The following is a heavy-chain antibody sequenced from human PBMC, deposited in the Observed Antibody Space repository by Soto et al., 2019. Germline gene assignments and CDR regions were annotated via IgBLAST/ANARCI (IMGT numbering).Heavy chain of an antibody. Sequence: QVQLVQSGAEVKKPGASVKVSCKASGYTFTSYGISWVRQAPGQGLEWMGWISAYNGNTNYAQKLQGRVTMTTDTTTSTAYMELRSLRSDDTAVYYCARVSHYYYDSSGYYSPYFDYWGQGTLVTVSS. CDR2: ISAYNGNT. D-gene: IGHD3-22*01. CDR3: ARVSHYYYDSSGYYSPYFDY. J-gene: IGHJ4*02. CDR1: GYTFTSYG. V-gene: IGHV1-18*04.